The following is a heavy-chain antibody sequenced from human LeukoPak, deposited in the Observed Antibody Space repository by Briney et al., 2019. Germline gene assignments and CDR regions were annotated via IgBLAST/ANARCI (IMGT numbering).Heavy chain of an antibody. V-gene: IGHV3-66*01. CDR1: GFTVSSNY. J-gene: IGHJ6*03. Sequence: GGSLRLSCAASGFTVSSNYMSWVRQAPGKGLEWVSVIYSGGSTYYADSVKGRFTISRDNSKNTLYLQMNSLRAEDTAVYYCAREGGSYAVYYYYYYMDVWGKGTTVTVSS. D-gene: IGHD1-26*01. CDR3: AREGGSYAVYYYYYYMDV. CDR2: IYSGGST.